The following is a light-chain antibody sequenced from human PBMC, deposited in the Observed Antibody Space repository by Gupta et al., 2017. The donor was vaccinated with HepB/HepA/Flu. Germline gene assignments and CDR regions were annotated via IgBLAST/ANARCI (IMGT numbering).Light chain of an antibody. CDR1: SSNIGSNY. Sequence: QSVLTQPPSASGTPGQRVTISCSGSSSNIGSNYVYWYQQLPGTAPKLLMYRNNKRPSGVPDRFSGSKSGTSAAMAISGLRAEDEADYYCAAGDDSRSGVVFGGGTKLTVL. V-gene: IGLV1-47*01. CDR2: RNN. J-gene: IGLJ2*01. CDR3: AAGDDSRSGVV.